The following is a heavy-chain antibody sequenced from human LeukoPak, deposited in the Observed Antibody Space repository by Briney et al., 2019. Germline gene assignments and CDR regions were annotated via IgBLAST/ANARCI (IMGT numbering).Heavy chain of an antibody. CDR2: IYRSGST. D-gene: IGHD6-19*01. V-gene: IGHV4-38-2*01. CDR1: GYSISSGYY. Sequence: SETLSLTCAVSGYSISSGYYWCWIRQPPGKGLEWIGSIYRSGSTYSNTSLKSRVTISVDTSKTQFSVKLSSVSAADTVVYYCAGLIAVAGTNAFDIWGQGTMVTVSS. J-gene: IGHJ3*02. CDR3: AGLIAVAGTNAFDI.